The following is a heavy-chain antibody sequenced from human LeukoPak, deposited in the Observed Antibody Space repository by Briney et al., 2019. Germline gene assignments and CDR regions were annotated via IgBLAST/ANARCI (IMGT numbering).Heavy chain of an antibody. Sequence: GGSLRLSCAASGFTFSSYEMNWVRQAPGKGLEWVSYISRSGSTIYYADSGKGRFTISRDNAKNSLYLQMNSLRAEDTAVYYCARERPEVPAAMSYYYYGMDVWGKGTTVTVSS. CDR2: ISRSGSTI. D-gene: IGHD2-2*01. CDR1: GFTFSSYE. J-gene: IGHJ6*04. V-gene: IGHV3-48*03. CDR3: ARERPEVPAAMSYYYYGMDV.